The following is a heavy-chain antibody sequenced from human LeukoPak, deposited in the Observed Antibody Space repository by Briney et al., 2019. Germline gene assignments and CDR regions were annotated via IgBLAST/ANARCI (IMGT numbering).Heavy chain of an antibody. CDR1: SGSISSSSYY. CDR2: IYYSGST. D-gene: IGHD2-2*02. V-gene: IGHV4-39*01. Sequence: SETLSLTCTVSSGSISSSSYYWGWIRQPPGKGLERIGSIYYSGSTYYNPSLKSRVTISVDTSKNPFSLKLSSVTAADTAVYYCARTLSIVVVPAAIPNWFDPWGQGTLVTVSS. J-gene: IGHJ5*02. CDR3: ARTLSIVVVPAAIPNWFDP.